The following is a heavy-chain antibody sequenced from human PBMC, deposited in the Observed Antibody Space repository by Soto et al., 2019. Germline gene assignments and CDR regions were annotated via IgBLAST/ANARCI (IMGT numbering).Heavy chain of an antibody. CDR2: INHSGST. J-gene: IGHJ4*02. CDR1: GGSFSGYY. V-gene: IGHV4-34*01. Sequence: QVQLQQWGAGLLKPSETLSLTCAVYGGSFSGYYWSWIRQPPGKGLEWIGEINHSGSTNYNPSLKRRVTISVDTSKNQCSLKLSSVTAADTAVYYCARVAPATAIPGNDYWGQGTLVTVSS. D-gene: IGHD2-2*02. CDR3: ARVAPATAIPGNDY.